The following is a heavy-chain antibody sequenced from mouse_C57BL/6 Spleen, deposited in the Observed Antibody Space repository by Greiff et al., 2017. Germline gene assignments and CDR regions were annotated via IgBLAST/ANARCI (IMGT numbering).Heavy chain of an antibody. D-gene: IGHD2-4*01. CDR2: ISSGSSTI. CDR1: GFTFSDYG. Sequence: DVKLVESGGGLVKPGGSLKLSCAASGFTFSDYGMHWVRQAPEKGLEWVAYISSGSSTIYYADTVKGRFTISRDNAKNTLFLQMTSLRSEDTAMYYCASERGMIKKAMDYWGQGTSVTVSS. CDR3: ASERGMIKKAMDY. V-gene: IGHV5-17*01. J-gene: IGHJ4*01.